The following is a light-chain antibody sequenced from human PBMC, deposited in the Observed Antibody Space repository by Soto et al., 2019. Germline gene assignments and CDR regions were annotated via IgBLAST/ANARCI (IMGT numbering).Light chain of an antibody. J-gene: IGLJ3*02. CDR2: EVS. V-gene: IGLV2-14*01. CDR3: TSYTSSTTWV. Sequence: QSALTQPDSVSGSPGQSITVCCTGTSSDIGASNYVSWYQQHPGKAPKLIISEVSNRPSGVSNRFSGSKSGSTASLTISGLQAEDEADYYCTSYTSSTTWVFGGGTKVTVL. CDR1: SSDIGASNY.